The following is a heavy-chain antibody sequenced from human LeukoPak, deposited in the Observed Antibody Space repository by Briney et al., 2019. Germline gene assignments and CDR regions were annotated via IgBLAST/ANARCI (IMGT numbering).Heavy chain of an antibody. CDR3: GRDALVGYFSYYYIDF. CDR1: DGPIRSHY. D-gene: IGHD2-15*01. Sequence: SETLSLTCTVSDGPIRSHYWTWIRQSPLKGLEWIGDISNSGSTKYNPSLNSQVTISIATSKSQISLRMTSVTASDTAVYYCGRDALVGYFSYYYIDFWGKGTTVTVS. J-gene: IGHJ6*03. CDR2: ISNSGST. V-gene: IGHV4-59*11.